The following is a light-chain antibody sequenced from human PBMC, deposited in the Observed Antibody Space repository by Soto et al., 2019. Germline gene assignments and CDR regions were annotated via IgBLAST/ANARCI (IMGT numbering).Light chain of an antibody. CDR1: QSVSSSS. V-gene: IGKV3-20*01. CDR3: QQYDTSPPT. Sequence: EIVLTQYPGTLSASPGERVTLSCRASQSVSSSSLAWYQQKPGQAPRLLIYAASSRATGIPDRFSGSGSGTDFTLTISRLEPEDFAVYSCQQYDTSPPTFGQGTKVDIK. CDR2: AAS. J-gene: IGKJ1*01.